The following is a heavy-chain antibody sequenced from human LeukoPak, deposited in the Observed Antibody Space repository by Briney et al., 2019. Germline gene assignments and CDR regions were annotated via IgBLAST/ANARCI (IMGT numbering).Heavy chain of an antibody. CDR3: ARGPYYDSTKTSAFDI. CDR2: IYTSGNT. Sequence: PSETLSLTCTVSGGSTSSYYWSWIRQPAGEGLECIGRIYTSGNTNYNPSLKSRVTMSVDTSKNQFSLKLTSVTAADTAVYYCARGPYYDSTKTSAFDIWGQGTMVTVSS. D-gene: IGHD3-22*01. V-gene: IGHV4-4*07. CDR1: GGSTSSYY. J-gene: IGHJ3*02.